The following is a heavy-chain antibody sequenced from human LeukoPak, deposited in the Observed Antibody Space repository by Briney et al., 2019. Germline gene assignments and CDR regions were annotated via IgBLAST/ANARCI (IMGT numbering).Heavy chain of an antibody. CDR2: IKQDGSEK. J-gene: IGHJ6*02. V-gene: IGHV3-7*01. D-gene: IGHD1-1*01. CDR3: AREGTGGYYYYYGMDV. CDR1: GFTFSSYW. Sequence: GGSLRLSCAASGFTFSSYWMSWVRQAPGKGLEWVANIKQDGSEKYYVGSVKGRFTISRDNAKNSLYLQMNSLRAEDTAVYYCAREGTGGYYYYYGMDVWGQGTTVTVSS.